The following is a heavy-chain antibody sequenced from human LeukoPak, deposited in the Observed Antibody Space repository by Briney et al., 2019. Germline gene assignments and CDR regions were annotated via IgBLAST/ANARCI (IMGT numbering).Heavy chain of an antibody. V-gene: IGHV3-9*01. CDR1: GFTFDNYA. CDR3: AKDMNSYGSGSSYNPWGPFDS. Sequence: GGSLRLSCAASGFTFDNYAMPWVRQAPGKGLEWGSDIAWTSGNTGFADSVKGLFTISRDNAENSLYLQMNSLTPEDTAFYFCAKDMNSYGSGSSYNPWGPFDSWGQGTLVTVSS. J-gene: IGHJ4*02. CDR2: IAWTSGNT. D-gene: IGHD3-10*01.